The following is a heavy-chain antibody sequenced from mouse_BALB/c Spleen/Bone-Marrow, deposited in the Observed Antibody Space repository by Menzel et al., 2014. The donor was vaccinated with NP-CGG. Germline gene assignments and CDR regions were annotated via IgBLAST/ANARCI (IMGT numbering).Heavy chain of an antibody. CDR3: GSRYEAMDY. Sequence: VQLQQSGAELMKPGASVKTSCKATGYTFSSYWIEWVKQRPGHGLEWIGEILPGSGSIKYNEKFKGKATFTADTSSNTAYIQLSSLTTEDSAVYYCGSRYEAMDYWGQGTSVTVSS. CDR2: ILPGSGSI. J-gene: IGHJ4*01. CDR1: GYTFSSYW. D-gene: IGHD2-12*01. V-gene: IGHV1-9*01.